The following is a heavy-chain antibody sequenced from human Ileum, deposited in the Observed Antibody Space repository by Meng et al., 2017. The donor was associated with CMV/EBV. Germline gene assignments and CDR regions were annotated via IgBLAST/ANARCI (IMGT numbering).Heavy chain of an antibody. D-gene: IGHD2-15*01. CDR2: INPNSGDT. CDR1: FPSYY. V-gene: IGHV1-2*02. J-gene: IGHJ5*02. CDR3: ARGGIYTDNSLSGGSRFDP. Sequence: FPSYYLHWARQAPGQGLEWMGWINPNSGDTHYAQKFRGRVTMTRDTFIATAYVDLSGLTSDDTAVYYCARGGIYTDNSLSGGSRFDPWGQGTLVTVSS.